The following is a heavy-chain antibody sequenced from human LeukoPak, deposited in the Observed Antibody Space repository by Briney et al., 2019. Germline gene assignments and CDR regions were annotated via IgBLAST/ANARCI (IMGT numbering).Heavy chain of an antibody. CDR1: GYTLTELS. Sequence: ASVKVSCKVSGYTLTELSMHWVRQAPGKGLEWMGGFDPEDGETIYAQKFQGRVTITADESTSTAYMELSSLRSEDTAVYYCARLDEYSSSSRYYGMDVWGQGTTVTVSS. CDR3: ARLDEYSSSSRYYGMDV. D-gene: IGHD6-6*01. V-gene: IGHV1-24*01. J-gene: IGHJ6*02. CDR2: FDPEDGET.